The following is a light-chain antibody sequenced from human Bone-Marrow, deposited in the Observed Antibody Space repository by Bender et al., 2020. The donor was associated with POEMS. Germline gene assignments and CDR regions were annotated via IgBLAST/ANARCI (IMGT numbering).Light chain of an antibody. CDR1: SGNIASNY. CDR2: EDN. J-gene: IGLJ3*02. V-gene: IGLV6-57*02. CDR3: QSYDLSGWGV. Sequence: NFMLTQPHSVSESPGKTVTISCTGSSGNIASNYVQWYQQRPASAPIIVIYEDNQRPSGVPDRFSGSKSGTSASLAITGLLAEDEADYYCQSYDLSGWGVFGGGTQLTVL.